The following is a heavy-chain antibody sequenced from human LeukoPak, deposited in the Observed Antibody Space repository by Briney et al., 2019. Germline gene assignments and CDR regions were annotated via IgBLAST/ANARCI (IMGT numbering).Heavy chain of an antibody. D-gene: IGHD1-26*01. Sequence: ASVKVSCRASGYTFTSYGISWVRQAPGQGLEWMGWISAYNGNTNYAQKLQGGVTMTTDTSTSTAYMELRSLRSDDTAVYYCARDLRPRELLPGAFDYWGQGTLVTVSS. CDR2: ISAYNGNT. J-gene: IGHJ4*02. CDR1: GYTFTSYG. V-gene: IGHV1-18*01. CDR3: ARDLRPRELLPGAFDY.